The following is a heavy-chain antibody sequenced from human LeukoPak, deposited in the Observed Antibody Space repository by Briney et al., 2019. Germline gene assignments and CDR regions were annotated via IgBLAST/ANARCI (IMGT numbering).Heavy chain of an antibody. CDR2: INPNSGGT. Sequence: PWPSVKVSCKASGYTFTGYYMHWVRQAPGQGLEWRGGINPNSGGTNSAQKFQGRVTMTRDTSISTAYMELSRLTSDDTAVYYCARDGAAGAFDIWGQGTMVTVSS. CDR3: ARDGAAGAFDI. D-gene: IGHD1-14*01. V-gene: IGHV1-2*02. CDR1: GYTFTGYY. J-gene: IGHJ3*02.